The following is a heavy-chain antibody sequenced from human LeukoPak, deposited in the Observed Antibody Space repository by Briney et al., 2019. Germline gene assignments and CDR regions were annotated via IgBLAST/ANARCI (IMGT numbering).Heavy chain of an antibody. J-gene: IGHJ4*02. D-gene: IGHD2-2*01. CDR3: ARDLSSVVVPAAILGGPTDY. V-gene: IGHV4-59*01. Sequence: SETLSLTCTVSGGSISSYYWSWIRQPPGKGLEWIGYIYYSGSTNYNPSLKSRVTISVDTSKNQFSLKLSSVTAADTAVYYCARDLSSVVVPAAILGGPTDYWGQGTLVTVSS. CDR1: GGSISSYY. CDR2: IYYSGST.